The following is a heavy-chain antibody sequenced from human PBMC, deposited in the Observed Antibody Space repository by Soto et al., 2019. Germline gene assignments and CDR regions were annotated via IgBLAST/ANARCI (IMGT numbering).Heavy chain of an antibody. CDR1: GYTFTSYY. CDR2: INPSGGST. Sequence: QVQLVQSGAEVKKPGASVKVSCKASGYTFTSYYMHWVRQAPGQGLEWMGIINPSGGSTSYAQKFQGRVTMTRDTSTSTVYMELSSLRSEDTAVYYCARDRRQLVGEGGMDVWGQGTTVTVSS. D-gene: IGHD6-6*01. CDR3: ARDRRQLVGEGGMDV. V-gene: IGHV1-46*01. J-gene: IGHJ6*02.